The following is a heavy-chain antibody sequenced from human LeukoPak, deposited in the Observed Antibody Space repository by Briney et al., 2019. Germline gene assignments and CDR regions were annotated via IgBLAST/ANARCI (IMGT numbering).Heavy chain of an antibody. CDR1: GFTFSNYW. CDR2: ISSSSSYI. CDR3: ARGDFGVAGYFDY. D-gene: IGHD3-3*01. Sequence: GGSLRLSCEVSGFTFSNYWMSWVRQAPGKGLEWVSSISSSSSYIYYADSVKGRFTISRDNAKNSLYLQMNSLRAEDTAVYYCARGDFGVAGYFDYWGQGTLVTVSS. V-gene: IGHV3-21*01. J-gene: IGHJ4*02.